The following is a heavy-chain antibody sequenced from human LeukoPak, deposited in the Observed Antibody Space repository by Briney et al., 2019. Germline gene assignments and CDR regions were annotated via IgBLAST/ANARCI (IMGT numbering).Heavy chain of an antibody. CDR2: ISGSGGST. CDR1: GFTFSSYA. D-gene: IGHD5-18*01. CDR3: ARDRNTYGYFDY. Sequence: PGGSLRLSCAASGFTFSSYAMSWVRQAPGKGLEWVSAISGSGGSTYYADSVKGRFTISRDNSKNTLYLQMNSLRAEDTTVYYCARDRNTYGYFDYWGQGTLVTVSS. V-gene: IGHV3-23*01. J-gene: IGHJ4*02.